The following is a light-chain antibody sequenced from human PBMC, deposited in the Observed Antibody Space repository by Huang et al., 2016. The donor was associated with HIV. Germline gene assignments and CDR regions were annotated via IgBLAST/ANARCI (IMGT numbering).Light chain of an antibody. CDR1: QSVSVN. J-gene: IGKJ1*01. CDR2: SAS. CDR3: QQYNNGPPWT. V-gene: IGKV3-15*01. Sequence: EIVMTQSPATLSVTPGEGATLSCSATQSVSVNLAWYQQKHGQAPRLLIHSASTRATGSPVRFSGGGSGTEFTLTSSRLQSEDSAVYYCQQYNNGPPWTFGQGTKVEIK.